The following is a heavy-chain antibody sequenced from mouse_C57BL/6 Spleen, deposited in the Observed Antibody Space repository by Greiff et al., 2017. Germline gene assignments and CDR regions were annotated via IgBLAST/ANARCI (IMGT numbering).Heavy chain of an antibody. D-gene: IGHD1-1*01. CDR3: ARGYYGSSYYFDY. V-gene: IGHV1-52*01. CDR1: GYTFTSYW. J-gene: IGHJ2*01. CDR2: IDPSDSET. Sequence: QVQLQQPGAELVRPGSSVKLSCKASGYTFTSYWMHWVKQRPIQGLEWIGNIDPSDSETHYNQKFKDKATLTVDKSSSTAYMQLSSLTSEDSAVYYCARGYYGSSYYFDYRGQGTTLTVSS.